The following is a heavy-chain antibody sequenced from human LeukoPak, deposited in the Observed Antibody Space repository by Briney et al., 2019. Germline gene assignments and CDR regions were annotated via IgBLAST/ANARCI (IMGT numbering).Heavy chain of an antibody. V-gene: IGHV3-48*04. CDR3: ARGARIAAASDY. CDR2: ISSSGSTI. CDR1: GFTFSSYS. Sequence: WGSLRLSCAASGFTFSSYSMNWVRQAPGKGLEWVSYISSSGSTIYYADSVKGRFTISRDNAKNSLYLQMNSLRAEDTAVYYCARGARIAAASDYWGQGTLVTVSS. D-gene: IGHD6-13*01. J-gene: IGHJ4*02.